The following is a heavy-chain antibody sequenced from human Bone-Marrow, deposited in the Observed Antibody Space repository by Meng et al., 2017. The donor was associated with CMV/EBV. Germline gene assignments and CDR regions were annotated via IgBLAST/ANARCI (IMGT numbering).Heavy chain of an antibody. CDR1: GYTFTSYG. D-gene: IGHD2-2*02. J-gene: IGHJ6*02. CDR3: ARSAHCSSTSCYKELRFLEWLSPSYYYYGMDV. V-gene: IGHV1-18*01. CDR2: IGAYNGNT. Sequence: ASVKVSCKASGYTFTSYGISWVRQAPGQGLEWMGWIGAYNGNTNYAQKLQGRVTMTTDTSTSTAYMELRSLRSDDTAVYYCARSAHCSSTSCYKELRFLEWLSPSYYYYGMDVWGQGTTVTVSS.